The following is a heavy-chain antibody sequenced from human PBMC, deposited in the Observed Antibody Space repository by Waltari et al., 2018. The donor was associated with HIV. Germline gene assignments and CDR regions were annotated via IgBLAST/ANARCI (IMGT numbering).Heavy chain of an antibody. CDR3: ARVNQDDGNSEPLDY. V-gene: IGHV4-34*02. J-gene: IGHJ4*02. CDR2: VSHSGRT. D-gene: IGHD1-1*01. Sequence: QVHLQQWGAGLLTPSETLLLTCAVYGESFSPFYWTWIRHVPGAGLAWLCEVSHSGRTAYNPSLKSRVTMSVDTSKNQFSLRLSSVTAADSAIYYCARVNQDDGNSEPLDYWGQGTLVTVSS. CDR1: GESFSPFY.